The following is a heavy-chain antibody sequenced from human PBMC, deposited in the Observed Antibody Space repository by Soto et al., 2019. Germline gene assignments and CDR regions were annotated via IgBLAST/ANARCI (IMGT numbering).Heavy chain of an antibody. CDR3: AREPLSDGEAWVLDP. Sequence: QVQLVQSGAEVKKPGASVKVSCKASGYTLTTYAMHWVRQAPGQRLEWMGWINAGNGNTKYSQKFQGRVTITRHTSANTAYMELSSLRSEDTAVYYCAREPLSDGEAWVLDPWGQGTLVTVSS. CDR1: GYTLTTYA. V-gene: IGHV1-3*01. J-gene: IGHJ5*02. D-gene: IGHD3-10*01. CDR2: INAGNGNT.